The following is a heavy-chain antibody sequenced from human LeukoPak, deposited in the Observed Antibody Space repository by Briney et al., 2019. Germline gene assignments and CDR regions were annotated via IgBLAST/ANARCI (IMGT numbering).Heavy chain of an antibody. CDR1: GESFSGYF. D-gene: IGHD2-2*01. Sequence: PSETLSLTCAVYGESFSGYFWSWIRQPPGKGLEWVGEINHSGYTNYNPSLKRRVTISLDRSKNQFSLKLSSVTAADTAMYFCARGRTGYQLLPTKKNYSYYYVDVWGKGTSVTVSS. J-gene: IGHJ6*03. CDR3: ARGRTGYQLLPTKKNYSYYYVDV. CDR2: INHSGYT. V-gene: IGHV4-34*01.